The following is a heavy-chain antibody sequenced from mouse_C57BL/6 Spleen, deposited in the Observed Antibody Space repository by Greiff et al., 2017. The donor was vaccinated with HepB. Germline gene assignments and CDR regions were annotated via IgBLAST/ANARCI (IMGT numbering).Heavy chain of an antibody. CDR3: ARHWGGTYGSSYNAMDY. J-gene: IGHJ4*01. V-gene: IGHV2-6-1*01. CDR2: IWSDGST. D-gene: IGHD1-1*01. CDR1: GFSLTSYG. Sequence: VQLQQSGPGLVAPSQSLSITCPVSGFSLTSYGVHWVRQPPGKGLEWLVVIWSDGSTTYNSALKSRLSISKDNSKSQVFLKMNSLQTDDTAMYYCARHWGGTYGSSYNAMDYWGQGTSVTVSS.